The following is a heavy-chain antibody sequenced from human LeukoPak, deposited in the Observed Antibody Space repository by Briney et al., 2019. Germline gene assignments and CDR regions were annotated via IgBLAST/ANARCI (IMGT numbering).Heavy chain of an antibody. CDR3: ARENYDFWSGASYYYYGMDV. Sequence: HPGRSLRLSCAASGFTFSSYAMHWVRQAPGKGLEWVAVISYDGSNKYYADSVKGRFTISRDNSKNTLYLQMNSLRAEDTAVYYCARENYDFWSGASYYYYGMDVWGQGTTVTVSS. CDR2: ISYDGSNK. V-gene: IGHV3-30*04. CDR1: GFTFSSYA. J-gene: IGHJ6*02. D-gene: IGHD3-3*01.